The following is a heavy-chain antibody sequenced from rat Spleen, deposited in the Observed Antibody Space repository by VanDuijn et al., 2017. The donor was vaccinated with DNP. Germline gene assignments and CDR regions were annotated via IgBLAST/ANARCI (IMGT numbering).Heavy chain of an antibody. D-gene: IGHD4-3*01. Sequence: QVQLKESGPGLVQPSQTLSLACTVSGFSLTSYHVHWVRQPSGKGLEWMGVIWTGGSTEYNSALKSRLSISRDTSKSQVFLKMNSLQTEDTATYFCARDQDNSGPYNWFAYWGQGTLVTVSS. CDR3: ARDQDNSGPYNWFAY. J-gene: IGHJ3*01. CDR1: GFSLTSYH. CDR2: IWTGGST. V-gene: IGHV2-43*01.